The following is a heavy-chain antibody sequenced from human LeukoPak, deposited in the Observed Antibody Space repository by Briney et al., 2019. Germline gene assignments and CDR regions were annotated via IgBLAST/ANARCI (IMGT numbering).Heavy chain of an antibody. Sequence: SQTLSLTCTVSGGSISSGDYYWSWIRQPPGKGLEWIGYIYYSGSTYYNPSLKSRVTISVDTSKNQFSLKLSSATAADTAVYYCARILWNYYYMDVWGKGTTVTVSS. D-gene: IGHD3-3*01. CDR1: GGSISSGDYY. CDR3: ARILWNYYYMDV. V-gene: IGHV4-30-4*08. J-gene: IGHJ6*03. CDR2: IYYSGST.